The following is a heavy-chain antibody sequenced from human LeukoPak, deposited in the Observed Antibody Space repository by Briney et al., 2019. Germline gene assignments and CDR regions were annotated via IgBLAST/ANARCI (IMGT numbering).Heavy chain of an antibody. CDR2: MNPNSGNT. Sequence: ASVKVSCKASGGTFSSYAINWVRQATGQGLEWMGWMNPNSGNTGYAQKFQGRVTMTRNTSISTAYMELSSLRSEDTAVYYCARYYDFWSGYYTGYYYYGMDVWGQGTTVTVSS. CDR1: GGTFSSYA. D-gene: IGHD3-3*01. J-gene: IGHJ6*02. V-gene: IGHV1-8*02. CDR3: ARYYDFWSGYYTGYYYYGMDV.